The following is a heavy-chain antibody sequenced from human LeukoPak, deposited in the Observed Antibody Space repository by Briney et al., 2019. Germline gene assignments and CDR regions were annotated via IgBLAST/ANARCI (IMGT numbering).Heavy chain of an antibody. D-gene: IGHD3-10*01. Sequence: PSETLSLTCAVYGGSFSGYYWSWIRQPPGKGLEWIGEINHSGSTNYNPSLKSRVTISVDTSKNQFSLKLSSVTAADTAVYYCARGRGYYYGSGSYRVNKNYYYYYMDVWGKGTTVTVSS. J-gene: IGHJ6*03. CDR2: INHSGST. CDR1: GGSFSGYY. V-gene: IGHV4-34*01. CDR3: ARGRGYYYGSGSYRVNKNYYYYYMDV.